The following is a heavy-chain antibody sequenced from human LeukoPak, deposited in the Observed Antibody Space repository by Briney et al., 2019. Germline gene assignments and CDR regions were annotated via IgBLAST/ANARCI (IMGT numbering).Heavy chain of an antibody. D-gene: IGHD6-19*01. Sequence: GGSLRLSCAASGFTFSTYSTNWVSQPPGKGLEWVSFISYSSRYMDYADSVKGRFTISRDNAKNSLYLQMNSLRAEDMAVYYCAREGSGLDYWGQGTLVTVSS. J-gene: IGHJ4*02. V-gene: IGHV3-21*01. CDR2: ISYSSRYM. CDR1: GFTFSTYS. CDR3: AREGSGLDY.